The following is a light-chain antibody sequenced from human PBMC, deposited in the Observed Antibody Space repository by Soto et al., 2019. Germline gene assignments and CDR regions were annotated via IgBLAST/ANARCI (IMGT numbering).Light chain of an antibody. CDR3: HQYDTSPLT. CDR1: QSVSSDY. J-gene: IGKJ1*01. Sequence: EIVLTQSPGTLSLSPGENATLSCRASQSVSSDYLAWYQQKPDQAPSLLIYGASSRATGIPDRFSGSGSGTDFTLTITRLEPEDFALYFCHQYDTSPLTFGQWTKVEIK. CDR2: GAS. V-gene: IGKV3-20*01.